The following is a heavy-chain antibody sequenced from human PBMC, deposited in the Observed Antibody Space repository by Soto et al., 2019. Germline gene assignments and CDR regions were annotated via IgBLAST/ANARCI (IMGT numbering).Heavy chain of an antibody. V-gene: IGHV3-74*01. CDR2: INSDGSGT. J-gene: IGHJ4*02. D-gene: IGHD5-12*01. CDR3: TRSPIHGGYVSYFDY. CDR1: GFTFSNYW. Sequence: EVQLVESGGGLVQPGESLRLSCAVSGFTFSNYWMQWVRQAPGKGLVWVSRINSDGSGTAYADSVKGRFTISRDNAKNTLYLQMNSLRAEDTAVYYCTRSPIHGGYVSYFDYWGQGALVTVSS.